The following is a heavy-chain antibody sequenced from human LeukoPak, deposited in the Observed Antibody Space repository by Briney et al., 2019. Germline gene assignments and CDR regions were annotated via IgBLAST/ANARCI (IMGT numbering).Heavy chain of an antibody. CDR2: ISGSGGST. D-gene: IGHD3-22*01. CDR3: AKDLSYYDSSPRDYFDY. V-gene: IGHV3-23*01. Sequence: GGSLRLSCAASGFTFSSYSMNWVRQAPGKGLEWVSAISGSGGSTYYADSVKGRFTISRDNPKNTLYLQMNSLRAEDTAVYYCAKDLSYYDSSPRDYFDYWGQGTLVTVSS. CDR1: GFTFSSYS. J-gene: IGHJ4*02.